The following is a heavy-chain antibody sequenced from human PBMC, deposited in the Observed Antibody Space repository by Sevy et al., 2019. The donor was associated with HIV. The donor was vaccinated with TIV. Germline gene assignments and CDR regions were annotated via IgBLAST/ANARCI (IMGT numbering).Heavy chain of an antibody. J-gene: IGHJ6*03. CDR3: TKVMEIGQELKSYYMDV. CDR1: GFTFSNTW. Sequence: GGSLRLSCAASGFTFSNTWMSWIRQAPGKGLEWVGRIKSKTDGGITDYAAPVKGRFSISRDDYKNTLYLQMSSLKTEDTALYYCTKVMEIGQELKSYYMDVWGKGTTVTVSS. V-gene: IGHV3-15*01. CDR2: IKSKTDGGIT. D-gene: IGHD1-26*01.